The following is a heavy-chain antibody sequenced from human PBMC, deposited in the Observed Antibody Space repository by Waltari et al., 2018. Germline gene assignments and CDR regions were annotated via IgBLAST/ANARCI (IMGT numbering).Heavy chain of an antibody. CDR1: GGSISSYY. Sequence: QVQLQESGPGLVKPSETLSLTCTVSGGSISSYYWSWIRQPPGKGLEWIGYIYYSGSTNYNPSLKSRVTISVDTSKNQFSLKLSSVTAADTAVYYCATGVFRWNSDNYHYSYGMDVWGQGTAVTVAS. CDR2: IYYSGST. V-gene: IGHV4-59*01. CDR3: ATGVFRWNSDNYHYSYGMDV. D-gene: IGHD1-1*01. J-gene: IGHJ6*02.